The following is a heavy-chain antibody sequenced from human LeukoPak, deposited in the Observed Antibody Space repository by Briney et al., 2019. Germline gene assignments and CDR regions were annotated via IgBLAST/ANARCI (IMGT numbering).Heavy chain of an antibody. V-gene: IGHV3-11*01. CDR2: ISGSGSII. CDR3: ANRVYSGPFDY. D-gene: IGHD1-26*01. J-gene: IGHJ4*02. Sequence: GGSLRLSCAASGFTFSDYYMSWIRQAPGKGLEWVSYISGSGSIIYYADSVKGRFTISRDNAKNSLYLQMNSLRAEDTAVYYCANRVYSGPFDYWGQGTLVTVSS. CDR1: GFTFSDYY.